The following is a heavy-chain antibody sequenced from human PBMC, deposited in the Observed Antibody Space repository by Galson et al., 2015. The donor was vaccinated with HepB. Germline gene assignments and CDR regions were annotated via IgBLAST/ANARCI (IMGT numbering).Heavy chain of an antibody. CDR1: GFTFSSYA. CDR2: ISYDGSNK. CDR3: ARDRYIRAGGGGGSFLGY. V-gene: IGHV3-30*04. J-gene: IGHJ4*02. Sequence: SLRLSCAASGFTFSSYAMHWVRQAPGKGLEWVAVISYDGSNKYYADSVKGRFTISRDNSKNTLYLQMYSLRAEDTAVYYCARDRYIRAGGGGGSFLGYWGQGTLVTVSS. D-gene: IGHD1-26*01.